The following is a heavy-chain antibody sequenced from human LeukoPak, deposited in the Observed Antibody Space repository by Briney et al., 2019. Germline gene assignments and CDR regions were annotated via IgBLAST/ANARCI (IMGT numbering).Heavy chain of an antibody. CDR1: GFTFSSYG. CDR2: IWYGGSNK. V-gene: IGHV3-33*06. Sequence: PGGSLRLSCAASGFTFSSYGMHWVRQAPGKGLEWVAVIWYGGSNKYYADSVKGRFTISRDNSKNTLYLQMNSLRAEDTAVYYCAKKGYYDGSGYYMYYFDHWGQGTLVTVSS. CDR3: AKKGYYDGSGYYMYYFDH. J-gene: IGHJ4*02. D-gene: IGHD3-22*01.